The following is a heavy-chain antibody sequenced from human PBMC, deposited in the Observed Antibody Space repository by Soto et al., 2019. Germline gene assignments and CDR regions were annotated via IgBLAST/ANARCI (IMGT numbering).Heavy chain of an antibody. Sequence: ASVKVSCKASGYTFTSYGISWVRQAPGQGLEWMGWISAYNGNTNYAQKLQGRVTMTTDTSTSTAYMELRGLRSDGTAVYYCARDRRYDFWSGYSGNNWFDPWGQGTLVTVSS. D-gene: IGHD3-3*01. CDR3: ARDRRYDFWSGYSGNNWFDP. V-gene: IGHV1-18*01. J-gene: IGHJ5*02. CDR2: ISAYNGNT. CDR1: GYTFTSYG.